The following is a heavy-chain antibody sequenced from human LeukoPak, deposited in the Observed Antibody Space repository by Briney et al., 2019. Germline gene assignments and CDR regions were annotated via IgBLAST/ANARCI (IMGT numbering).Heavy chain of an antibody. CDR2: INPSGGST. V-gene: IGHV1-46*01. CDR3: ARGFRGDIVVVPAAIRGVGFDY. Sequence: GASVKVSCKASGYTFTSYYMHWVRQAPGQGLEWMGIINPSGGSTSYAQKFQGRVTMTRDTSTSTVYMELSSLRSEDTAVYYCARGFRGDIVVVPAAIRGVGFDYWGQGTLVTVSS. J-gene: IGHJ4*02. D-gene: IGHD2-2*02. CDR1: GYTFTSYY.